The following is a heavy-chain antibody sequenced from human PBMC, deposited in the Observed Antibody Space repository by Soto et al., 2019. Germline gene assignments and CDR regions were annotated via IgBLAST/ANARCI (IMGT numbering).Heavy chain of an antibody. V-gene: IGHV5-10-1*01. CDR1: GFIFTSYW. CDR2: LNPKDSFA. CDR3: ARHTSGGGSSPFDF. J-gene: IGHJ4*02. Sequence: GESLKISCKASGFIFTSYWLSWVRQMPGKGLEWMGMLNPKDSFANYSPSFRGHVTISPDTSVTTAYLKWSSLKASDTAIYYCARHTSGGGSSPFDFWGQGTLVTVYS. D-gene: IGHD3-10*01.